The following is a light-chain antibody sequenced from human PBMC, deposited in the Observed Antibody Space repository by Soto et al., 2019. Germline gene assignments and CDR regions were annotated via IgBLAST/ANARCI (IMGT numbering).Light chain of an antibody. CDR1: PDINTY. Sequence: IQLTQSPSFLSASVADRVTITCRACPDINTYLAWYQQKPGKAPKLLVYATYTFQSGVPSRFSGSGYGTEFTLTMISLQPEDFATFYCQQLDRYPIFTFGPGTKVHIK. J-gene: IGKJ3*01. CDR3: QQLDRYPIFT. V-gene: IGKV1-9*01. CDR2: ATY.